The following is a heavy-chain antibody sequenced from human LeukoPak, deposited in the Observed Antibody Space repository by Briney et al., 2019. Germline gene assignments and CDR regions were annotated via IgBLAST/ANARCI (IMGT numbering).Heavy chain of an antibody. CDR1: GGSISSYY. CDR2: IYYSGST. CDR3: ARHVLRRGPWFFEY. D-gene: IGHD3-10*01. J-gene: IGHJ4*02. V-gene: IGHV4-59*05. Sequence: SETLSLTCTVSGGSISSYYWSWIRQPAGKGLEWIGSIYYSGSTYNPSLKSRVTISVDTSKKQFSLNLSSVTAADTAVYYCARHVLRRGPWFFEYWGQGTLVTVSS.